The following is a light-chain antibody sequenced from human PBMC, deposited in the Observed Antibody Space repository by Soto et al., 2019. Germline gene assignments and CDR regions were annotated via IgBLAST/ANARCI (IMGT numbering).Light chain of an antibody. CDR3: QQSFSKFLYT. V-gene: IGKV1-39*01. CDR2: AAS. CDR1: QSISSF. J-gene: IGKJ2*01. Sequence: DIQMTQSPSSLSASVGDRVTITCRASQSISSFLNWYQQKPGKAPKLLIYAASSLQSGVPSRFSGSGSGTDFTLTISSLQPEDFATYYCQQSFSKFLYTFVQGTKLEIK.